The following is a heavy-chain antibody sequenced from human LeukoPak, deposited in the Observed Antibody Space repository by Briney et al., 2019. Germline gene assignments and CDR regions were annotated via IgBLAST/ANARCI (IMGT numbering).Heavy chain of an antibody. V-gene: IGHV4-59*08. CDR1: GVSISSYY. CDR2: IFYSGNT. D-gene: IGHD1-26*01. J-gene: IGHJ4*02. CDR3: ARLAAISGSDYPDD. Sequence: SETLSLTCTVSGVSISSYYWNWIRQPPGKGLEWIGYIFYSGNTIYNPSLRSRVTISADTSKNHFSLRLRSVTAADTAVYYCARLAAISGSDYPDDWGQGTLVTVSS.